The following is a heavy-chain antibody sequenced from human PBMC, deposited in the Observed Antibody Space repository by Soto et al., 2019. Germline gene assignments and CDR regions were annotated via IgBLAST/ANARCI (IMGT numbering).Heavy chain of an antibody. Sequence: GESLKISCKGSGYSFTSYWISWVRQMPGKGLEWMGRIDPSDSYTNYSPSFQGHVTISADKSISTAYLQWSSLKASDTARYYCARRKLIADPYYYGMDVWGQGTPVTVYS. V-gene: IGHV5-10-1*01. CDR1: GYSFTSYW. D-gene: IGHD6-13*01. CDR3: ARRKLIADPYYYGMDV. J-gene: IGHJ6*02. CDR2: IDPSDSYT.